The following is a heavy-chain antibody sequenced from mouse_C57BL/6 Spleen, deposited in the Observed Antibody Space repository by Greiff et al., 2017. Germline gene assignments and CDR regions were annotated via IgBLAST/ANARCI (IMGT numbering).Heavy chain of an antibody. J-gene: IGHJ4*01. CDR2: ISSGSSTI. CDR3: ARALGAVVARDAMDY. CDR1: GFTFSDYG. V-gene: IGHV5-17*01. D-gene: IGHD1-1*01. Sequence: EVKLVESGGGLVKPGGSLKLSCAASGFTFSDYGMHWVRQAPEKGLEWVAYISSGSSTIYYADTVKGRFTISRDNAKNTLFLQMTSLRSEDTAMYDCARALGAVVARDAMDYWGQGTSVTVSS.